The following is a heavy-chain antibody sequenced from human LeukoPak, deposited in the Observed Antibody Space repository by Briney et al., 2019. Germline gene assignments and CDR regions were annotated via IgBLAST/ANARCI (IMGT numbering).Heavy chain of an antibody. CDR3: AKDGQLGGSSWFTLYFDY. Sequence: PGGSLRLSCAASGFIFSSAWMSWVRQAPGKGLEWLAVSSYDGSNTYYTDSVKGRFTISRDNSKNTLYLQMSSLRPEDTAVYYCAKDGQLGGSSWFTLYFDYWGQGILVTVSS. J-gene: IGHJ4*02. CDR2: SSYDGSNT. CDR1: GFIFSSAW. V-gene: IGHV3-30*18. D-gene: IGHD6-13*01.